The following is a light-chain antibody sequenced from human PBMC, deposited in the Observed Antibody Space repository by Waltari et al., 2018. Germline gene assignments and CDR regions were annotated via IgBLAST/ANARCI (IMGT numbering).Light chain of an antibody. CDR1: QSVSSSY. CDR3: QQYGSSPIT. CDR2: GAS. J-gene: IGKJ5*01. Sequence: EIVLTQSPGTLSLSPGERATLSCRASQSVSSSYLAGYQQKPGQAPRRLIYGASSRATGIPDRFSGSESGTDFTLTISRLEPEDFAVYSCQQYGSSPITFGQGTRLEIK. V-gene: IGKV3-20*01.